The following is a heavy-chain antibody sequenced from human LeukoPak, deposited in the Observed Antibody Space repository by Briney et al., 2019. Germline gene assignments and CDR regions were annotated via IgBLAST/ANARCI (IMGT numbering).Heavy chain of an antibody. CDR1: GGSFSGYY. Sequence: SETLSLTCAVYGGSFSGYYWSWIRQPPGKGLEWIGYIYYSGSTNYNPSLKSRVTISVDTSKNQFSLKLSSVTAVDTAVYYCARVTMVRGVISSYYFDYWGQGTLVTVSS. J-gene: IGHJ4*02. V-gene: IGHV4-59*01. CDR3: ARVTMVRGVISSYYFDY. CDR2: IYYSGST. D-gene: IGHD3-10*01.